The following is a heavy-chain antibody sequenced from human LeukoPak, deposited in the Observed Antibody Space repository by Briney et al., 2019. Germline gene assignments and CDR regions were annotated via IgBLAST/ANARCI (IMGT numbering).Heavy chain of an antibody. CDR2: VSSSSSTI. D-gene: IGHD6-19*01. CDR1: GFTFSSYS. V-gene: IGHV3-48*01. J-gene: IGHJ6*02. CDR3: ARDMAVAGTYYYGMDV. Sequence: GGSLRLSCAASGFTFSSYSMNWVRQAPGKGLEWVSYVSSSSSTIYYADSVKGRFTISRDDSKNTLYLQMNSLRAEDTAVYYCARDMAVAGTYYYGMDVWGQGTTVTVSS.